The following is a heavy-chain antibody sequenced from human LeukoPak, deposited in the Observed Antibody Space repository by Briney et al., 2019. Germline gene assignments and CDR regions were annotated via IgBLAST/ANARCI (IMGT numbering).Heavy chain of an antibody. D-gene: IGHD4-17*01. V-gene: IGHV3-48*03. CDR2: ISSSGSTI. CDR1: GFTFSSYE. CDR3: AREPLTTVTTSPDYFDY. Sequence: GGSLRLSCAASGFTFSSYEMNWVRQAPGKGLEWVSYISSSGSTIYYADSVKGRFTISRDNAENSLYLQMNSLRAEDTAVYYCAREPLTTVTTSPDYFDYWGQGTLVTVSS. J-gene: IGHJ4*02.